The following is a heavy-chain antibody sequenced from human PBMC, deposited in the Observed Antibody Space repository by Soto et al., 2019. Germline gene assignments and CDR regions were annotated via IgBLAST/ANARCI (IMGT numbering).Heavy chain of an antibody. V-gene: IGHV1-69*13. J-gene: IGHJ5*02. D-gene: IGHD2-8*01. CDR2: IIPIFGTA. Sequence: SVKVSFKACGGTFSSYAISWLRQAPGQGLEWMGGIIPIFGTANYAQKFQGRVTITADESTSTAYMELSSLRSEDTAVYYCARGPPRFEILYYAFDPWGQGTLVTVSS. CDR1: GGTFSSYA. CDR3: ARGPPRFEILYYAFDP.